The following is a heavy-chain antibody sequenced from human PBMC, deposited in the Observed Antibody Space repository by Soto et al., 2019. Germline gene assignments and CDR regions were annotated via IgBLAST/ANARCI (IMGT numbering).Heavy chain of an antibody. V-gene: IGHV1-69*01. Sequence: QVQLVQSGAAVKKPGSSVKVSCKASGGTFSSYAISWVRQSPGQGLEWMGGIIPIFGTANSAQKFQGRVTITADESTSTAYMELSSLRSEYTAVYYCARTGYCTNGVCYPSFDYWGQGTLVTVSS. CDR1: GGTFSSYA. J-gene: IGHJ4*02. CDR3: ARTGYCTNGVCYPSFDY. D-gene: IGHD2-8*01. CDR2: IIPIFGTA.